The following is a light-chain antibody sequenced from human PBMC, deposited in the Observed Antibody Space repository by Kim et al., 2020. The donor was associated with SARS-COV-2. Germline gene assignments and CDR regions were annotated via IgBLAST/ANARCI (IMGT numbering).Light chain of an antibody. Sequence: SPAERATLPCRARQSVSSYLAWYQQKPGQAPRLLIYDASNRATGIPARFSVSGSGTDFPLTISSLEPEDFAVYYCQQRSNWPPWTFGQGTKVDIK. J-gene: IGKJ1*01. V-gene: IGKV3-11*01. CDR2: DAS. CDR1: QSVSSY. CDR3: QQRSNWPPWT.